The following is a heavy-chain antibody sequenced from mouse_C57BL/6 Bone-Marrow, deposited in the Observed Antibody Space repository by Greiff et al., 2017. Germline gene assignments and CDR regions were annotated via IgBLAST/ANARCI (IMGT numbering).Heavy chain of an antibody. CDR3: ARKILEIYDYDGRFAY. CDR2: INPYNGGT. D-gene: IGHD2-4*01. V-gene: IGHV1-19*01. CDR1: GYTFTDYY. Sequence: VQLKESGPVLVKPGASVKMSCKASGYTFTDYYMNWVKQSHGKSLEWIGVINPYNGGTSYNQKFKGKATLTVDKSSSTAYMELNSLTSEDSAVYYCARKILEIYDYDGRFAYWGQGTLVTVSA. J-gene: IGHJ3*01.